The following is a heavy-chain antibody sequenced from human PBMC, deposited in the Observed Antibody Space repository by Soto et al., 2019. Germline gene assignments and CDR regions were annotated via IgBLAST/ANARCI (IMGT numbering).Heavy chain of an antibody. V-gene: IGHV3-30*18. CDR3: AKDQQLQSTPYYFYGMDV. CDR1: GFSFSSYG. Sequence: QVQLVESGGGVVQPGRSLRLSCVASGFSFSSYGMHWVRQAPGKGPEWVAGIAYDGSNKFYADSVKGRITIFRDGSKNTVYLQMNSLRPDDTAVYYCAKDQQLQSTPYYFYGMDVWGQGTTVTVSS. D-gene: IGHD4-4*01. J-gene: IGHJ6*02. CDR2: IAYDGSNK.